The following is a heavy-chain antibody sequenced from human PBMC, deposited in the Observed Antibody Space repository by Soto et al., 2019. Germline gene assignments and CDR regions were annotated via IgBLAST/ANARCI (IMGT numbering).Heavy chain of an antibody. CDR1: GFTFSDYY. CDR3: ARDLGYYESSGYFDY. J-gene: IGHJ4*02. V-gene: IGHV3-11*01. CDR2: VSSSDTII. Sequence: QVQLVESGGGLVKPGGSLRLSCAASGFTFSDYYMSWLRQAPGKGLEGVSYVSSSDTIICYADSVKGRFTHSRDKAKNSLYLQMNSLRAEDPDVYYCARDLGYYESSGYFDYWGQGTMVTLSS. D-gene: IGHD3-22*01.